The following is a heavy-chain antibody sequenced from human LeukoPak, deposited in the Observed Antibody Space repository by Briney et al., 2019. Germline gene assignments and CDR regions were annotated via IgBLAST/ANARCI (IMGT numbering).Heavy chain of an antibody. Sequence: GGSLRLSCAASGFTFSSYAMHWVRQAPGKGLEYVSAISSNGGSTYYANSVKGGFTISRDNSKNTLYLQMGSLRAEDMAVYYCAREYCSGGSCYYYFDYWGQGTLVTVSS. CDR1: GFTFSSYA. D-gene: IGHD2-15*01. CDR2: ISSNGGST. V-gene: IGHV3-64*01. CDR3: AREYCSGGSCYYYFDY. J-gene: IGHJ4*02.